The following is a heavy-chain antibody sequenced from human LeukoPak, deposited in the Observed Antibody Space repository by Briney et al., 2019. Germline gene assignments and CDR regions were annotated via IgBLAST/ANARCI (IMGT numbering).Heavy chain of an antibody. Sequence: GGSLRLSCEASGFTFSNYWMGWVRQAPGKGLEWVANIKQDGSEKDYVDSVEGRFTISRDNAKSSLYLQMNSLRPQDTAVYYCAREISSWFRTEGRFDPWGQGTLVAVSS. J-gene: IGHJ5*02. CDR2: IKQDGSEK. CDR1: GFTFSNYW. V-gene: IGHV3-7*01. D-gene: IGHD6-13*01. CDR3: AREISSWFRTEGRFDP.